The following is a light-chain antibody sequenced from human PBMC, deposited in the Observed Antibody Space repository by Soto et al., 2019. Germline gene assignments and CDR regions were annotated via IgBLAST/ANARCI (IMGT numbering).Light chain of an antibody. CDR3: QQYGISPWT. V-gene: IGKV3-20*01. Sequence: EVVLTQSPGTLSLSPGERATLSCRARESVSDFLAWYQQKPGRAPRVLIYGAFRRATGIPDRFSGSGSGTEFTLTIARLEPEDFAVYYCQQYGISPWTFGQGTKVDIK. CDR2: GAF. J-gene: IGKJ1*01. CDR1: ESVSDF.